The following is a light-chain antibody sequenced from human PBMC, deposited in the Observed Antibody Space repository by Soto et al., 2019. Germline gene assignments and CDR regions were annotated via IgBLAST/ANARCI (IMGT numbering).Light chain of an antibody. CDR3: QSYDYNLSGVL. V-gene: IGLV2-14*01. Sequence: QSALTQPASVSGSPGQSITISCTGTSSDIGTYKYVSWYQHHPGKAPKLIIFEVSYRPSGVSNRFSGSKSGNTASLTISGLQAEDEADYYCQSYDYNLSGVLFGGGTKVTVL. CDR2: EVS. CDR1: SSDIGTYKY. J-gene: IGLJ2*01.